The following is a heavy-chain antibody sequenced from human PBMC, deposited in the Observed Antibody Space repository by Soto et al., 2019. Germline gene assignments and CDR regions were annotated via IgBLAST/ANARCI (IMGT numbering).Heavy chain of an antibody. CDR2: IYYSGST. CDR3: ARATIGLVPAAMVSHWFDP. Sequence: QVQLQESGPGLVKPSQTLSLTCTVSGGSISSGDYYWSWIRQPPGKGLEWIGYIYYSGSTYYNPSLKSRVTISVDTSKNQFSLKLSSVTAADTAVYYWARATIGLVPAAMVSHWFDPWGQGTLVTVSS. J-gene: IGHJ5*02. V-gene: IGHV4-30-4*01. D-gene: IGHD2-2*01. CDR1: GGSISSGDYY.